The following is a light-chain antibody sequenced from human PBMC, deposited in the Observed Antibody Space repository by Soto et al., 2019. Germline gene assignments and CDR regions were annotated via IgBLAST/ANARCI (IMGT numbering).Light chain of an antibody. CDR2: GAS. CDR1: ESISTW. J-gene: IGKJ4*01. Sequence: DIHITHSPSSLSSSVLYIFTITCLASESISTWLAWYQQKPGKAPKLLIYGASSLESGVPPRFSGSGSGTYFTLTISSLQPEDLATYYCQQSYTTPLTFGGGTKVDIK. CDR3: QQSYTTPLT. V-gene: IGKV1-39*01.